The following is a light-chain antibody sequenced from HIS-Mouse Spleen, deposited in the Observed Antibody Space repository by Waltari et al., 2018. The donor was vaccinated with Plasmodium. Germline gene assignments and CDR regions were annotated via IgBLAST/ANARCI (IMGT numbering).Light chain of an antibody. CDR1: QSVSSN. CDR2: GAS. CDR3: QQYNNWPAWM. Sequence: EIVMTQSPATLSVSPGERATLSCRASQSVSSNLAWYQQKPGQAPRLLIYGASTRATVLPARFSGSGAGKEFTLTISSLQSEDFAVYYCQQYNNWPAWMFGQGTKVEIK. J-gene: IGKJ1*01. V-gene: IGKV3-15*01.